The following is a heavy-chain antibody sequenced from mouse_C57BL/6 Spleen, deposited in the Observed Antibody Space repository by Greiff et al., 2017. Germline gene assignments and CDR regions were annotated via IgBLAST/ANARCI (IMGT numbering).Heavy chain of an antibody. D-gene: IGHD1-1*01. V-gene: IGHV5-17*01. CDR3: ARTTVVAYYAMDY. CDR1: GFTFSDYG. Sequence: DVKLVESGGGLVKPGGSLKLSCAASGFTFSDYGMHWVRQAPEKGLEWVAYISSGSSTIYYADTVKGRFTISRDNAKNTLFLQMTSLRSEDTAMYYCARTTVVAYYAMDYWGQGTSVTVSS. CDR2: ISSGSSTI. J-gene: IGHJ4*01.